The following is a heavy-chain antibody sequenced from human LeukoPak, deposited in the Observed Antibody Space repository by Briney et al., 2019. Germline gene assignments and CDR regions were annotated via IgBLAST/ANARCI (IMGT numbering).Heavy chain of an antibody. J-gene: IGHJ4*02. CDR1: GFTFSNYD. CDR2: ISSDQTNK. CDR3: GRLARNAWYAVDY. V-gene: IGHV3-30-3*01. D-gene: IGHD6-19*01. Sequence: GGSLRLSCVASGFTFSNYDMHWVRQAPGKGLEWVAIISSDQTNKNYADSVKGRFTISRDNPTNSLYLQVNSLRAEDTALYYCGRLARNAWYAVDYWGQGTLVTVSS.